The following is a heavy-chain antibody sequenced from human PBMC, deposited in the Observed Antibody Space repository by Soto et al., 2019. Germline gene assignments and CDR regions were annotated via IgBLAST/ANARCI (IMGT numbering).Heavy chain of an antibody. CDR3: ATKINAKYYFDY. Sequence: QVQLQESGPGLVKPSDTLSLTCAVSGYSITSDYWWGWIRPPPGKGLEWISYTQYSGTTYYNPSIKSRVTMSLDTSKNLFSLELSSVTAVDTAMYYCATKINAKYYFDYWGQGSLVTVSS. J-gene: IGHJ4*02. CDR2: TQYSGTT. D-gene: IGHD5-12*01. V-gene: IGHV4-28*01. CDR1: GYSITSDYW.